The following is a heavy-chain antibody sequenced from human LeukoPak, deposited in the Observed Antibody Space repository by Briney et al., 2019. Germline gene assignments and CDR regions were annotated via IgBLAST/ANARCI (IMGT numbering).Heavy chain of an antibody. D-gene: IGHD1-26*01. Sequence: PGGSLRLSCAASGFTFSSCWMTWVRQAPGKGLEWVATIKQDGSEQYYVDSVKGRFTISRDNARNSLYLQMNSLRAEDTAVYFCATRGNYVDYWGQGTLVTVSS. CDR3: ATRGNYVDY. V-gene: IGHV3-7*01. CDR1: GFTFSSCW. J-gene: IGHJ4*02. CDR2: IKQDGSEQ.